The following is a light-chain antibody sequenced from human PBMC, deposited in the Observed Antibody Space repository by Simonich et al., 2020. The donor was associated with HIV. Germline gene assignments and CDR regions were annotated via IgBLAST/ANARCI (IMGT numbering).Light chain of an antibody. Sequence: EIVLTQSPGTLPLSPGERATLSRRASQSVSSSYLAWYQPKPGQSPRLLIYGAASRATGIPDRFSGSGSGTDFTLTISRLEPEDFAVYYCQQYGSSPYTFGQGTKLEIK. CDR1: QSVSSSY. CDR3: QQYGSSPYT. CDR2: GAA. V-gene: IGKV3-20*01. J-gene: IGKJ2*01.